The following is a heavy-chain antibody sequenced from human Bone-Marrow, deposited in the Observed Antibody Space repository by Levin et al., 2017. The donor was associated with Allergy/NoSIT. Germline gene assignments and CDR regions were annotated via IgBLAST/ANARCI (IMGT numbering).Heavy chain of an antibody. CDR2: VEIGGDRT. J-gene: IGHJ4*02. V-gene: IGHV3-23*01. CDR1: GITFSNTG. CDR3: AKRVLTSRTFDF. Sequence: GGSLRLSCAASGITFSNTGLSWVRQAPGKGLEWVSTVEIGGDRTYYADSVRGRFTISRDDSKSTLFLQMNSLRGDDTAVYYCAKRVLTSRTFDFWGQGTLVTVSS. D-gene: IGHD1-7*01.